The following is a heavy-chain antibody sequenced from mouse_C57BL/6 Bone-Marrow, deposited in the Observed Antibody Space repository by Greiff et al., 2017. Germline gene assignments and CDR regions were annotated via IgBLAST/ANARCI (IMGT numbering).Heavy chain of an antibody. CDR3: AREDGSSAYYAMDY. V-gene: IGHV2-2*01. CDR1: GFSLTSYG. CDR2: ICSGGST. D-gene: IGHD1-1*01. J-gene: IGHJ4*01. Sequence: QVQLKQSGPGLVQPSHSLSITCTVSGFSLTSYGVHWVRQSPGKGLEWLGVICSGGSTDDNAAFISRLSISKDNSKSQVFFKMNSLRSEDTAIYYCAREDGSSAYYAMDYWGQGTSVTVSS.